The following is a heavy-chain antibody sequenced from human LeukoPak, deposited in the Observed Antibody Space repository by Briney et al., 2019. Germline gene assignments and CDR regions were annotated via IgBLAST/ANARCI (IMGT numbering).Heavy chain of an antibody. CDR2: INPNSGGT. CDR3: ARVLLPGIAAAGTHY. Sequence: ASVKVSCKASGYTFTGYYIHWVRQAPGQGLEWMGWINPNSGGTNYAQKFQGRITMTRDTSISTAYMELSRLRSDDTAVYYCARVLLPGIAAAGTHYWGQGTLVTVSS. V-gene: IGHV1-2*02. D-gene: IGHD6-13*01. CDR1: GYTFTGYY. J-gene: IGHJ4*02.